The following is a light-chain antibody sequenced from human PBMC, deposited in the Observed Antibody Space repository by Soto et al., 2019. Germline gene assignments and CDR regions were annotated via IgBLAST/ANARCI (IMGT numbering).Light chain of an antibody. CDR3: QQYSTSPIS. V-gene: IGKV3-20*01. Sequence: ENVLTQSPGTLSLSPGERATLSCRASQLTSRYLSWYQQRPGQAPRLLIYGASSRATGIPDRFSGSGSGTDFTLTISRLEPEDFAVYYCQQYSTSPISFGQGTRLAIK. CDR1: QLTSRY. CDR2: GAS. J-gene: IGKJ5*01.